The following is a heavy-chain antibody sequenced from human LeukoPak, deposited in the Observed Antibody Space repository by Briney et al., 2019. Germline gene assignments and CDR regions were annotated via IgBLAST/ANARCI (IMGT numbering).Heavy chain of an antibody. CDR2: IKQDGSEK. CDR3: ARETRQVTMIVVIRAHSMDV. Sequence: GGSLRLSCAASGFTFSSYWMSWVRQAPGKGLEWVANIKQDGSEKYYVDSVKGRFTISRDNAKNSLYLQMNSLRVEDTAVYYCARETRQVTMIVVIRAHSMDVWGKGTTVTVSS. CDR1: GFTFSSYW. D-gene: IGHD3-22*01. J-gene: IGHJ6*03. V-gene: IGHV3-7*01.